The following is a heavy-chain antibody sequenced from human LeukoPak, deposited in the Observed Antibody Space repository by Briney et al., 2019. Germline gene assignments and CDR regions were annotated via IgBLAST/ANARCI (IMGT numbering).Heavy chain of an antibody. CDR2: IKSDGSSV. CDR1: GFTFSTYW. Sequence: QPGGSLRLACAASGFTFSTYWMHWVRQAPGKGLVWVSRIKSDGSSVMYADSVRGRFTISRDNAKNTLYLQMNSLRAEDTAVYYCARDLGYGGRSNFDHWGQGTLVTVSS. V-gene: IGHV3-74*03. D-gene: IGHD4-23*01. J-gene: IGHJ4*02. CDR3: ARDLGYGGRSNFDH.